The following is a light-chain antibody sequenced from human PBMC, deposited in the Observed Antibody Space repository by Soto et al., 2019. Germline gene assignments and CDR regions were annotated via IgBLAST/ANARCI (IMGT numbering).Light chain of an antibody. V-gene: IGKV1-17*01. CDR1: QGIRSD. CDR2: AAS. J-gene: IGKJ2*01. CDR3: LQYYQYPYT. Sequence: DIQMTQSPSSLSAAVEDRVTITCWASQGIRSDLGWYQQKPGKAPKRLIYAASSLQSGVPSRFSGSGSGTQFTLTITRLQPEDFATDYCLQYYQYPYTFGQGTRLEI.